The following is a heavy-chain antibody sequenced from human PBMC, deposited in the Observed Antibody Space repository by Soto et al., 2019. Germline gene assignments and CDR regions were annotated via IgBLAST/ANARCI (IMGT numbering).Heavy chain of an antibody. CDR1: GFTFSSYG. Sequence: ESGGGVVQPGRSLRLSCAASGFTFSSYGMHWVRQAPGKGLEWVAVIWYDGSNKYYADSVKGRFTISRDNSKNTLYLQMNSLRAEDTAVYYCAREAAAVRFDYWGQGTLVTVSS. J-gene: IGHJ4*02. D-gene: IGHD6-13*01. CDR3: AREAAAVRFDY. CDR2: IWYDGSNK. V-gene: IGHV3-33*01.